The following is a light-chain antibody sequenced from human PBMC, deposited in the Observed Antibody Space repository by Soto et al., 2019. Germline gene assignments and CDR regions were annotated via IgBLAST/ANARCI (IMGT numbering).Light chain of an antibody. CDR1: NSDVGIYDF. CDR3: ISYTSDDVRYV. Sequence: QSALTQPASVSGTPGQSITISCTGSNSDVGIYDFVSWYQHHPGRAPKLIVSEVSHRPSGVSNRFSGSKSGNTASLTISGLQYEDEADYYCISYTSDDVRYVFGTGTKVT. V-gene: IGLV2-14*01. CDR2: EVS. J-gene: IGLJ1*01.